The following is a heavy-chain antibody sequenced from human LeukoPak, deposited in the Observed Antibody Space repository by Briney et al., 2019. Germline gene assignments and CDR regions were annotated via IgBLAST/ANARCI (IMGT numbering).Heavy chain of an antibody. CDR2: IKRDGSEK. Sequence: GGSLRLSCAASGFTFSNYWMSWVRQAPGKGLEWVANIKRDGSEKYYVDSVKGRFTISRDNAENSLYLQMNSLRAEDTAVYYCATQLGAFYYDSSGYLPPYWGQGTLVTVSS. CDR1: GFTFSNYW. V-gene: IGHV3-7*01. J-gene: IGHJ4*02. D-gene: IGHD3-22*01. CDR3: ATQLGAFYYDSSGYLPPY.